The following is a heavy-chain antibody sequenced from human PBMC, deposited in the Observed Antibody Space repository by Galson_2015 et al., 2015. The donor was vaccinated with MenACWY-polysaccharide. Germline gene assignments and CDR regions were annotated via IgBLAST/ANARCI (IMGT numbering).Heavy chain of an antibody. D-gene: IGHD1-1*01. Sequence: SETLSLTCTVSHDSISSSYWSWIRQSADKELEYIGRIHATGSTAYNPSFRSRVAMSVDLPRNQVSLRLASVTASVTAIYFCARRSLDNWYFDLWGRGSLVIVSS. CDR3: ARRSLDNWYFDL. J-gene: IGHJ2*01. CDR1: HDSISSSY. CDR2: IHATGST. V-gene: IGHV4-4*07.